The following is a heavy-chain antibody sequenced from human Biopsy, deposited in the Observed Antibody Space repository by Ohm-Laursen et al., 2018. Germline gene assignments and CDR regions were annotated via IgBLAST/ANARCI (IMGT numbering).Heavy chain of an antibody. D-gene: IGHD3-22*01. CDR3: AKEYRDSRGIFGIVVVRPLDY. CDR2: MSYDGTQK. J-gene: IGHJ4*02. Sequence: RSLRLSCSASGFTFSSYGMHWVRQAPGKGLEWVATMSYDGTQKYYGDSVKGRFTISRDNSKNTLYLQMNSLRAEDTAVYYCAKEYRDSRGIFGIVVVRPLDYWGQGSLVTVSS. CDR1: GFTFSSYG. V-gene: IGHV3-30*18.